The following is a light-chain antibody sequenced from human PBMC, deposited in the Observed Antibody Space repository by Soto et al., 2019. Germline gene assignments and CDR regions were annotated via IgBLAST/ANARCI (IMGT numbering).Light chain of an antibody. J-gene: IGKJ2*01. CDR3: QQLHSYPPMYT. CDR1: QGISTY. CDR2: AAS. V-gene: IGKV1-9*01. Sequence: IQLTQSPSFLSASVGDRVTITCRASQGISTYLAWYQQKPGKAPKLLIYAASTLQSGVPSRFSGSGSGTELALTIISLQPEDFASYYCQQLHSYPPMYTFGQGTKLEIK.